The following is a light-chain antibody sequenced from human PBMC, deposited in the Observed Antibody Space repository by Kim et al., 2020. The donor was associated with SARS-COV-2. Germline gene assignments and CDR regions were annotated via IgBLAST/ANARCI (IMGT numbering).Light chain of an antibody. V-gene: IGLV3-1*01. J-gene: IGLJ2*01. CDR3: QAWDSNTVV. CDR2: QDT. CDR1: KLGDKY. Sequence: YELTQPPSVSVSPGQTASITCSGDKLGDKYACWYQQKPGQSPVLVIYQDTKRPSGIPERFSGSNSGNTATLTIGGTQAMDEADYYCQAWDSNTVVFGGG.